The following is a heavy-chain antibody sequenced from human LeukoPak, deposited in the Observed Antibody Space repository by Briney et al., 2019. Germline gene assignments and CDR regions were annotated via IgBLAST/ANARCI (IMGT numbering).Heavy chain of an antibody. V-gene: IGHV1-2*02. J-gene: IGHJ4*02. D-gene: IGHD3-22*01. CDR3: AREGPYYYDSSGYYGY. CDR1: GYSENFYG. CDR2: INPNSGGT. Sequence: ASVKVSCKTSGYSENFYGITWVRQAPGQGLEWMGWINPNSGGTNYAQKFQGRVTMTRDTSISTAYMELSRLRSDDTAVYYCAREGPYYYDSSGYYGYWGQGTLVTVSS.